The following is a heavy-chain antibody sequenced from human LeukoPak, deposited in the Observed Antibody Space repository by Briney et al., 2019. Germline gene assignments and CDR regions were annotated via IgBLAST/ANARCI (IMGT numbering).Heavy chain of an antibody. Sequence: SETLSLTCTVSGGSISSSSSYYWGWIRQPPGKGLEWIGSIYYSGSTYYNPSLKSRVTISVDTSKNQFSLKLSSVTAADTAVYYCARQFYYYDSSGYNPWGQGTLVTVSS. CDR3: ARQFYYYDSSGYNP. J-gene: IGHJ5*02. CDR2: IYYSGST. V-gene: IGHV4-39*01. D-gene: IGHD3-22*01. CDR1: GGSISSSSSYY.